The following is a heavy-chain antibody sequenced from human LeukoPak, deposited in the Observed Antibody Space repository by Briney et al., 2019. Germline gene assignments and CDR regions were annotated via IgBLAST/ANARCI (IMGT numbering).Heavy chain of an antibody. D-gene: IGHD6-13*01. CDR3: ARDTSNWVNAFDY. CDR1: GFTFSTFA. CDR2: ISYDGTNK. Sequence: GGSLRLSCAASGFTFSTFAMHWVRQAPGKGLEWVAVISYDGTNKYYTDSVKGRFTISRDNSKNTLYLQMNGLRAEDTAVYYCARDTSNWVNAFDYWGQGTLVTVSS. J-gene: IGHJ4*02. V-gene: IGHV3-30-3*01.